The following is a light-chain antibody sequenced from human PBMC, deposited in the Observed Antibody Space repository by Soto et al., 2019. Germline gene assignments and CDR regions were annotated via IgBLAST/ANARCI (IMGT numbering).Light chain of an antibody. CDR2: AAS. Sequence: DIQMTQSPSSLSASIGDRVIITCRTSQSIDRYLHWFQQKPGKAPKLLIYAASTLQSGVPSRFSGSGSGTDFTLTISSLQPEDFATYYCQQSYSTPRITFGQGTRLEIK. CDR1: QSIDRY. J-gene: IGKJ5*01. CDR3: QQSYSTPRIT. V-gene: IGKV1-39*01.